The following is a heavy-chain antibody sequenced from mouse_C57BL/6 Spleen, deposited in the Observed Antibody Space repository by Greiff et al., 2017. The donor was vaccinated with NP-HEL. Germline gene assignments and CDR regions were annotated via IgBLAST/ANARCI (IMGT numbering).Heavy chain of an antibody. V-gene: IGHV1-59*01. D-gene: IGHD1-1*01. CDR1: GYTFTSYW. J-gene: IGHJ2*01. CDR3: ARFPHYYGSSYEGGY. Sequence: VQLQQPGAELVRPGTSVKLSCKASGYTFTSYWMHWIKQRPGQGLEWIGVIAPSDSYTNYNPQLKGQATLTVDTSSSTAYMQLSSLTSEDSAVYYCARFPHYYGSSYEGGYWGQGTTLTVSS. CDR2: IAPSDSYT.